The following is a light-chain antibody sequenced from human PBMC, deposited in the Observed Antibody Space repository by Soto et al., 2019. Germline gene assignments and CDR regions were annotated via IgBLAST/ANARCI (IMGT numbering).Light chain of an antibody. Sequence: RVMTQSPATLSVSPGERATLSCRASQSVRSSYLAWYQQKPGQAPRLLIYAASSRATGIPDRFSGSGSGTDFTLTISRLEPEDFAVYYCQQYGSSPVAFGQGTKVDIK. J-gene: IGKJ1*01. CDR3: QQYGSSPVA. V-gene: IGKV3-20*01. CDR2: AAS. CDR1: QSVRSSY.